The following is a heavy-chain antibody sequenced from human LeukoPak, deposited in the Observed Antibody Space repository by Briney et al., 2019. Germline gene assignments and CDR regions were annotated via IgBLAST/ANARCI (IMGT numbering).Heavy chain of an antibody. J-gene: IGHJ4*02. V-gene: IGHV3-30*02. CDR1: GFTFSSYG. CDR2: IRYDGSNK. D-gene: IGHD3-10*01. CDR3: AKDPRYYYGSGSVFDY. Sequence: PGGSLRLSCAASGFTFSSYGLHWVRQAPGKGLEWVAFIRYDGSNKYYADSVKGRFTISRDNSKNTLYLQMNSLRAEDTAVYYCAKDPRYYYGSGSVFDYWGQGTLVTVSS.